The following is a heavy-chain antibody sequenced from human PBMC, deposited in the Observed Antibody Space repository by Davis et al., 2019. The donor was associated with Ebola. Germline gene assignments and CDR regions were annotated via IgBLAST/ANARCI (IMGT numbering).Heavy chain of an antibody. CDR3: ARRNGDYYFDY. J-gene: IGHJ4*02. Sequence: KVSCKGSGYTFPSHWIGWVRQMPGKGLDWMGIIYPGDSDTKYSPPFQGQVTISADKSGSTAYLQWTSLKASDTAMYYCARRNGDYYFDYWGQGTLVTVSS. CDR1: GYTFPSHW. CDR2: IYPGDSDT. D-gene: IGHD3-10*01. V-gene: IGHV5-51*01.